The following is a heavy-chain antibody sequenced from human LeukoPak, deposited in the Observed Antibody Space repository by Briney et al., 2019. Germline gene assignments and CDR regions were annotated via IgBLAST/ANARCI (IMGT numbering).Heavy chain of an antibody. D-gene: IGHD2-2*02. Sequence: GESLKISCKASGYSFTNYWIGWVRQVPGQGLEWMGIIYPGDSDTRYSPSFQGQVTISADKSITTASLQWSSLKASDSAIYYCARSPVPATIIARAFDVWGPGTMVTVSS. V-gene: IGHV5-51*01. CDR2: IYPGDSDT. CDR1: GYSFTNYW. J-gene: IGHJ3*01. CDR3: ARSPVPATIIARAFDV.